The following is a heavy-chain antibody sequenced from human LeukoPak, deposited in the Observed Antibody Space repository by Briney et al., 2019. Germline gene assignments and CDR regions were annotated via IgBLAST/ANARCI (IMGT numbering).Heavy chain of an antibody. V-gene: IGHV5-51*01. CDR2: IYPGDSDT. CDR3: ASPYYYGSGSYYHAFDI. D-gene: IGHD3-10*01. Sequence: GESLKISCKGSGYIFSNYWIGWVRQMPGKGLEWMGIIYPGDSDTRYSPSFQGQVTISADKSISTAYLQWSSLKASDTATYHCASPYYYGSGSYYHAFDIWGQGTMVTVSS. CDR1: GYIFSNYW. J-gene: IGHJ3*02.